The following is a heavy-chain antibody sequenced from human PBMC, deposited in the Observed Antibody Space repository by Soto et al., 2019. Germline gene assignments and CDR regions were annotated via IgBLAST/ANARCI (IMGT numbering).Heavy chain of an antibody. CDR3: AKSVYNWNDGFFDY. Sequence: QAQLVESGGGVVQPGRSLRLSCAASGFTFSTYGMHWVRQAPGKGLEWVAVISYAGNNKYYADSVKGRFTISRDNSKNRLYLQMSSLRAEDTAVYYCAKSVYNWNDGFFDYWGQGTLVTVSS. CDR1: GFTFSTYG. D-gene: IGHD1-1*01. V-gene: IGHV3-30*18. J-gene: IGHJ4*02. CDR2: ISYAGNNK.